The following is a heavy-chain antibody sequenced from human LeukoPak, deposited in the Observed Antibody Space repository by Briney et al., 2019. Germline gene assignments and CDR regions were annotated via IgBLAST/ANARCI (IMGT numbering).Heavy chain of an antibody. J-gene: IGHJ4*02. CDR3: ASSLRRYYFDY. CDR1: GGSISSYY. CDR2: IYYSGST. Sequence: PSETLSLTCTVSGGSISSYYWSWIRQPPGKGLEWIGYIYYSGSTNYNPSLKSRVTISVDTSKNQFSLKLSSVTAADTAVYYCASSLRRYYFDYWGQGTLVTVSS. D-gene: IGHD5/OR15-5a*01. V-gene: IGHV4-59*12.